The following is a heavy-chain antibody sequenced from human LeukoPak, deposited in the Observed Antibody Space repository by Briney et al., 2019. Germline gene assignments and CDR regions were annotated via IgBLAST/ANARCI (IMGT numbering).Heavy chain of an antibody. Sequence: SETLSLTCTVSVGSISSYYWSWIRQPPGNGLEWIGYIYYSGSTNYNPSLKSRVTISVDTSKNQFSLKLSSVTAADTAVYYCARAPHRYYYIDYWGQGTLVTVSS. CDR2: IYYSGST. CDR3: ARAPHRYYYIDY. CDR1: VGSISSYY. V-gene: IGHV4-59*01. J-gene: IGHJ4*02. D-gene: IGHD3-10*01.